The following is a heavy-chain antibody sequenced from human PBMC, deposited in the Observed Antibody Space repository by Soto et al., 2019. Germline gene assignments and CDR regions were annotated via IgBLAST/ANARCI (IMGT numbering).Heavy chain of an antibody. J-gene: IGHJ6*03. CDR3: ARDSDEGGYYYYYYMDV. CDR1: GGSISSSSYY. V-gene: IGHV4-39*02. CDR2: IYYSGST. Sequence: PSETLSLTCTVSGGSISSSSYYWGWIRQPPGKGLEWIGSIYYSGSTYYNPSLKSRVTISVDTSKNQFSLKLSSVTAADTAVYYCARDSDEGGYYYYYYMDVWGKGTTVTVSS.